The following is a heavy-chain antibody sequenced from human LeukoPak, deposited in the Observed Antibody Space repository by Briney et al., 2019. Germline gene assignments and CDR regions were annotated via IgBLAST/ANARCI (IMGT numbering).Heavy chain of an antibody. CDR2: ISGSGGST. Sequence: PGGSLRLSCTASGYILRSYAVRWVRQAPGKGLEWVSAISGSGGSTYYADSVKGRFTISRDNSKNTLYLQMYSLRAEYTAVYYCARGVGLNPIAAAGISLDYWGQGTLVTVSS. CDR3: ARGVGLNPIAAAGISLDY. J-gene: IGHJ4*02. D-gene: IGHD6-13*01. CDR1: GYILRSYA. V-gene: IGHV3-23*01.